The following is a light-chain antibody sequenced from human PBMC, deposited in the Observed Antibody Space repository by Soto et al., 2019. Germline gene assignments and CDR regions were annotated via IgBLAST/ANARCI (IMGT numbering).Light chain of an antibody. CDR1: SSNIGAGFD. CDR2: GNN. J-gene: IGLJ2*01. CDR3: QSYDISLSGSRI. Sequence: QAVLTQPPSVSGAPGQTVTISCTGTSSNIGAGFDVQWYQQFPGTGPKLLIYGNNNRPSGVPDRFSGSKSGTSASLAITGLQAEDDGEDYCQSYDISLSGSRIFGGGTKLTVL. V-gene: IGLV1-40*01.